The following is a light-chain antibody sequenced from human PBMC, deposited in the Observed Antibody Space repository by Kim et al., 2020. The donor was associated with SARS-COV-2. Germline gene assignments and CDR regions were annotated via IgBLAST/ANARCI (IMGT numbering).Light chain of an antibody. CDR3: ATWDSSLSVGV. CDR1: RSNIGHNP. Sequence: QSVLTQPPSVSAAPGHKVTISCSGSRSNIGHNPVSWYQQFPGTAPRLITYDNDKRPSGIPDRFSSSKSGTSATLGITGLRTGDEADYYCATWDSSLSVGVFGGGTQVTVL. CDR2: DND. V-gene: IGLV1-51*01. J-gene: IGLJ3*02.